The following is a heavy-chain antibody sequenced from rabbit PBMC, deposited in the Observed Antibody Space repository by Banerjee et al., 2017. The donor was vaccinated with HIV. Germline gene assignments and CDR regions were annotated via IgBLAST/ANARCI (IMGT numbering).Heavy chain of an antibody. V-gene: IGHV1S47*01. CDR1: GFSLSSYA. CDR2: IYGGSGST. J-gene: IGHJ3*01. Sequence: QEQLVESGGGLVQPGGSLKLSCKASGFSLSSYAMNWVRQAPGKGLEWIGIIYGGSGSTDYASWVNGRFTISSDNAQNTVDLQMNSLTAADTATYFCARYSTHVHNGCADLWGQGTLVTVS. D-gene: IGHD7-1*01. CDR3: ARYSTHVHNGCADL.